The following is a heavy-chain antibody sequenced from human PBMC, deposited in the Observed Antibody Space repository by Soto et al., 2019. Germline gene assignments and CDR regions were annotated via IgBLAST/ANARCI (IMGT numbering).Heavy chain of an antibody. CDR3: ARDRVVSSSSYHYYYYYGMDV. D-gene: IGHD6-6*01. Sequence: GGSLRLSCAASGFTFSSYAMHWVRQAPGKGLEWVAVISYDGSNKYYADSVKGRFTISRDNSKNTLYLQTNSLRAEDTAVYYCARDRVVSSSSYHYYYYYGMDVWGQGTTVTVS. J-gene: IGHJ6*02. CDR2: ISYDGSNK. V-gene: IGHV3-30-3*01. CDR1: GFTFSSYA.